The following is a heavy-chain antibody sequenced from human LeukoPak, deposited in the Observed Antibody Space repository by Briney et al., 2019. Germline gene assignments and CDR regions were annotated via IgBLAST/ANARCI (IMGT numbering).Heavy chain of an antibody. J-gene: IGHJ4*02. CDR3: ARSLTGVTSY. CDR1: GFTFSNFW. CDR2: IKQDGSEK. D-gene: IGHD7-27*01. Sequence: GGSLRLSCAASGFTFSNFWMSWVRQAPGKGLEWVANIKQDGSEKHYVDSVKGRFTISRDNAKNSLYLQMNSLRAEDTAVYYCARSLTGVTSYWGQGTLVTVSS. V-gene: IGHV3-7*01.